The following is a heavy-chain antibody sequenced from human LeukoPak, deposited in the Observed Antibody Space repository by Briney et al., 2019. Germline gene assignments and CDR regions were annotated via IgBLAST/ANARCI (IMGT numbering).Heavy chain of an antibody. V-gene: IGHV1-69*05. D-gene: IGHD4-17*01. CDR2: IIPIFGTA. CDR3: ARPTTATTFHDAFYI. CDR1: GGTFSSYA. Sequence: GASVKVSCKASGGTFSSYAISWVRQAPGQGLEWMGRIIPIFGTANYAQKFQGRVTITTDESTSTAYMEPSSLRSEDTAVYYCARPTTATTFHDAFYIWVQGTMVTVSS. J-gene: IGHJ3*02.